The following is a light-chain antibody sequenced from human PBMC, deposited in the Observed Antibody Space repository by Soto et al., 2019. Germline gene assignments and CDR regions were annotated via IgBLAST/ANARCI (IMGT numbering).Light chain of an antibody. Sequence: DIQMTQSPSSLSASVGDRVTITCRASQGIRNYLAWYQQKPGKVPKLLIYGASTLQSGVPSRFRGGGSGTDFTLTISSLQPEDVATYYCQKYNSVPLTFGPGTKV. CDR2: GAS. V-gene: IGKV1-27*01. CDR1: QGIRNY. CDR3: QKYNSVPLT. J-gene: IGKJ3*01.